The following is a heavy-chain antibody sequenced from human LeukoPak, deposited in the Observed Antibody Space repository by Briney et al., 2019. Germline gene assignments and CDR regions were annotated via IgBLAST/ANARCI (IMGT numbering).Heavy chain of an antibody. Sequence: ASVKVSCKASGYTFTSYGISWVRQAPGQGLEWMGWISAYNGNTNYAQKLHGRVTMTTDTSTSTAYMELRSLRSDDTAVYYCARGVLLWFGEPQLDYWGQGTLVTVSS. CDR1: GYTFTSYG. D-gene: IGHD3-10*01. J-gene: IGHJ4*02. CDR3: ARGVLLWFGEPQLDY. CDR2: ISAYNGNT. V-gene: IGHV1-18*01.